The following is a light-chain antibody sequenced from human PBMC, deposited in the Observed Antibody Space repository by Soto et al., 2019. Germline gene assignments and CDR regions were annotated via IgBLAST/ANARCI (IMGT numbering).Light chain of an antibody. V-gene: IGKV3-20*01. Sequence: EIVLTQSPGTLSLSPGERATVSCRASQSVSSSYLAWYQHKPGQAPRLLISGASSRAAGIPDRFSGSGSGTDFTLTISRLEPEDFAVYYCQQYDNSFTFGGGTKVDIK. CDR3: QQYDNSFT. J-gene: IGKJ4*01. CDR1: QSVSSSY. CDR2: GAS.